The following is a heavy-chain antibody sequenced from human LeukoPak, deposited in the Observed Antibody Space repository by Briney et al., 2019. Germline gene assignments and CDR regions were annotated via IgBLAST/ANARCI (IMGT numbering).Heavy chain of an antibody. D-gene: IGHD1-14*01. CDR3: ARGRSRATITWYIDL. V-gene: IGHV3-13*01. J-gene: IGHJ2*01. Sequence: GGSLRLSCAASGFTFSSHDMHWVRQVTGKGLEWVSAIGPAGDTYYPTSVKGRFTVSRENAKNSLYLQMNSLRAGDTAVYYCARGRSRATITWYIDLWGRGTLVTVPS. CDR1: GFTFSSHD. CDR2: IGPAGDT.